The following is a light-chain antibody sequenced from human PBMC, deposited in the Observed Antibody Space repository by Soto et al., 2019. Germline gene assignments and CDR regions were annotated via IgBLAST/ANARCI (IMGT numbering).Light chain of an antibody. Sequence: DIQMTQSPSTLSASEGDRVIVTCRASQSISSWLAWYQQKPGKAPKLLIYDASSLESGVPSRFSGSGSGTEFTLTISSLQPDDFATYYCQQYNSYSQTFGQGSKVDIK. V-gene: IGKV1-5*01. CDR2: DAS. J-gene: IGKJ1*01. CDR3: QQYNSYSQT. CDR1: QSISSW.